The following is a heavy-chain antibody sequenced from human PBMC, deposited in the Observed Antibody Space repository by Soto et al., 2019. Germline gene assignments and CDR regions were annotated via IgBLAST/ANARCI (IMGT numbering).Heavy chain of an antibody. CDR2: ISAYNGNT. CDR1: GYTFTSYG. Sequence: GASVKVSCKASGYTFTSYGISWVRQAPGQGLEWMGWISAYNGNTNYAQKLQGRVTMTTDTSTSTAYMELRSLRSDDTAVYFCAQTTPSIYWFDPWGQGTLVTVSS. D-gene: IGHD1-1*01. V-gene: IGHV1-18*01. J-gene: IGHJ5*02. CDR3: AQTTPSIYWFDP.